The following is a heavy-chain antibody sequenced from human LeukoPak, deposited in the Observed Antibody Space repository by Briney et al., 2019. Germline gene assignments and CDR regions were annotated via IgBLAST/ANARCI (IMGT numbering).Heavy chain of an antibody. Sequence: GGSLRLSCAASGFTFSSYEMNWVRQAPGKGLEWVSYISSSGSTIYYADSVKGRFTISRDNDKNSLYLQMNSLRAEDTAVYYCASPRGPYYYDSSGNYWGQGALVTVSS. J-gene: IGHJ4*02. V-gene: IGHV3-48*03. CDR2: ISSSGSTI. D-gene: IGHD3-22*01. CDR3: ASPRGPYYYDSSGNY. CDR1: GFTFSSYE.